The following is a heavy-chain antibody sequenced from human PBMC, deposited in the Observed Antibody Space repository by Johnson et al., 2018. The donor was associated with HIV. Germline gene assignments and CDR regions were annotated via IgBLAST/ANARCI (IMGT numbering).Heavy chain of an antibody. J-gene: IGHJ3*02. CDR1: GFTFSNYA. CDR3: ARGVEGVGYDRGENAFDI. V-gene: IGHV3-30*14. D-gene: IGHD5-12*01. CDR2: ISYDGSNK. Sequence: QVQVVESGGGVVQPGRSLRLSCAASGFTFSNYAMHWVRQAPGKGLEWVAVISYDGSNKYYADSVKGRFTISRENAKNSLYLQRNSRRAGDTAVYYCARGVEGVGYDRGENAFDIWGQGTMVTVSS.